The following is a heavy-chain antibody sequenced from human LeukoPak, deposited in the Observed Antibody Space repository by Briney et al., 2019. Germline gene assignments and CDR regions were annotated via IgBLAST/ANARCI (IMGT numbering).Heavy chain of an antibody. D-gene: IGHD1-1*01. Sequence: ASVKVSCKASGYTFTGYYIHWVRQAPGQGLEWMGWINPNSGGTNYAQKFQGRVTMTRDTSISTAYMELSRLRSDDTAAYYCAPGDRTGSTSGVSGMALYYFDYWGQGTLVTVSS. CDR2: INPNSGGT. J-gene: IGHJ4*02. V-gene: IGHV1-2*02. CDR1: GYTFTGYY. CDR3: APGDRTGSTSGVSGMALYYFDY.